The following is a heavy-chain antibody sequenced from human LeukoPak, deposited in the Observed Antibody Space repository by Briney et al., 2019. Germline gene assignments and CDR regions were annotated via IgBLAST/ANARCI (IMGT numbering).Heavy chain of an antibody. J-gene: IGHJ3*02. CDR2: IFHTGST. V-gene: IGHV4-38-2*02. CDR1: GYSISSGYF. CDR3: ARHVWSSSGSEAFDI. D-gene: IGHD2-15*01. Sequence: SETLSLTCNVSGYSISSGYFWGWIRQPPGKGLEWIGCIFHTGSTYYNPSLKSRVTISVDTSKNQFSVKLSSVTAADTAVYYCARHVWSSSGSEAFDIWGQGTMVTVSS.